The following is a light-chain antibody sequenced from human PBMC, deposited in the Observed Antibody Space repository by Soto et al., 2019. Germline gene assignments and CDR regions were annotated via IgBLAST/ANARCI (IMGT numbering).Light chain of an antibody. V-gene: IGLV1-47*03. J-gene: IGLJ1*01. CDR1: TSNIGSQY. CDR3: ATWDEGLSAHV. CDR2: RDD. Sequence: QSVLTQPPSASGTPGQRVTISCSGSTSNIGSQYVYWYQHLPGTAPKLLIHRDDQRPSGVPDRFSGSKSGTSVSLAITGLWSEDEADYYCATWDEGLSAHVFGAGTKVTVL.